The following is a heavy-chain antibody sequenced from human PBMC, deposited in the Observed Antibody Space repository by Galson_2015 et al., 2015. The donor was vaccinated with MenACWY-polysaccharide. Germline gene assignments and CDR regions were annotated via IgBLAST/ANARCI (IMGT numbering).Heavy chain of an antibody. J-gene: IGHJ4*02. CDR3: ARDTPGIEDFDY. V-gene: IGHV3-7*01. CDR2: IKQDGSEN. D-gene: IGHD1-1*01. CDR1: GLTFSNWW. Sequence: SLRLSCAASGLTFSNWWMTWVRQAPGKGLEWVANIKQDGSENYYVDSVKGRITISRDNAKNSLYLQMNSLRLEDTAVYYCARDTPGIEDFDYWGQGILVTVSS.